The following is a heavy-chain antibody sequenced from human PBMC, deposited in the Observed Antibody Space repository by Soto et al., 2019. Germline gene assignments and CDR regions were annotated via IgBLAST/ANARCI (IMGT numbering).Heavy chain of an antibody. CDR3: ARDRYSSGWYNYFDY. V-gene: IGHV3-33*01. CDR2: IWHEGSNK. J-gene: IGHJ4*02. D-gene: IGHD6-19*01. Sequence: SGGSLRLSCAASGFTFSNYAMHWVRQAPGKGLEWVAVIWHEGSNKYYADSVKGRFTISRDNSKNTLYLQMNSLRAEDTAVYYCARDRYSSGWYNYFDYWGQGTLVTVSS. CDR1: GFTFSNYA.